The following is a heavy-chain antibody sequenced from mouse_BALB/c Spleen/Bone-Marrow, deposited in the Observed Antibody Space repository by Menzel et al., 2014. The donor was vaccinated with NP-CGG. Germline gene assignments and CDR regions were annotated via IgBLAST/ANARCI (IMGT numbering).Heavy chain of an antibody. CDR2: INPDSSTI. D-gene: IGHD1-1*01. Sequence: VQLKESGGGLVQPGGSLKLSCAASGFDFXRYWMSWVRQAPGKGLGWIGEINPDSSTINYTPSLKDKFIISRDNAKNTLYLQMSKVRSEDTALYYCARLSYYGRFAYWGQGTLVTVSA. V-gene: IGHV4-1*02. J-gene: IGHJ3*01. CDR3: ARLSYYGRFAY. CDR1: GFDFXRYW.